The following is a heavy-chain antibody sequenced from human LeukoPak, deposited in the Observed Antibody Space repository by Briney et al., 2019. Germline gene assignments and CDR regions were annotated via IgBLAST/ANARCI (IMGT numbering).Heavy chain of an antibody. D-gene: IGHD3-22*01. CDR2: ISYDGSNK. CDR3: AKPDYYDSSGYPLDY. Sequence: GGSLRLSCAASGFTFSSYGMHWVRQAPGKGLEWVAVISYDGSNKYYADSVKGRFTISRDNSKNTLYLQMNSLRAEDTAVYYCAKPDYYDSSGYPLDYWGQGTLVTVSS. CDR1: GFTFSSYG. J-gene: IGHJ4*02. V-gene: IGHV3-30*18.